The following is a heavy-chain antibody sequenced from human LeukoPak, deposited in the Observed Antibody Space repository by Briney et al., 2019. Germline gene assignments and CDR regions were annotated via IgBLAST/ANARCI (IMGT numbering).Heavy chain of an antibody. CDR1: GFTFSNAW. Sequence: PGGSVRLSCAASGFTFSNAWMSWVRQAPGKGLEWVGRIKSKTDGGTTDYAAPVKGRFTISRDDSKNTLYLQMNSLKTEDTAVYYCTTCGGDCPYYFDYWGQGTLVTVSS. D-gene: IGHD2-21*02. CDR3: TTCGGDCPYYFDY. J-gene: IGHJ4*02. V-gene: IGHV3-15*01. CDR2: IKSKTDGGTT.